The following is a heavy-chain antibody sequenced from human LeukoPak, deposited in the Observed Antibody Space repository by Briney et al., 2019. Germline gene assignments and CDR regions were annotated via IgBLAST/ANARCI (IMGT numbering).Heavy chain of an antibody. CDR3: AREHRSTAAAGTWAY. Sequence: SETLSLTCAVYGGSFSGYYWSWIRQPPGKGLEWIGEINHSGSTNYNPSLKSRVTISVDTSKNQFSLKLSSVTAADTAVYYCAREHRSTAAAGTWAYWGQGTLVTVSS. J-gene: IGHJ4*02. CDR1: GGSFSGYY. D-gene: IGHD6-13*01. V-gene: IGHV4-34*01. CDR2: INHSGST.